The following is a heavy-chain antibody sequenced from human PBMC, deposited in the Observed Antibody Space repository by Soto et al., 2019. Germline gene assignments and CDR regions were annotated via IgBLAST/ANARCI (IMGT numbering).Heavy chain of an antibody. J-gene: IGHJ3*02. D-gene: IGHD2-21*01. CDR2: ISYDGSNK. CDR1: GFTFSSYG. CDR3: ATGMGGDIVVVPGI. Sequence: QVQLVESGGGVVQPGRSLRLSCAASGFTFSSYGMHWVRQAPGKGLEWVAVISYDGSNKYYADSVKGRFTISRDNSKNTLYLQMNSLRAEDTAVYYCATGMGGDIVVVPGIWGQGTMVTVSS. V-gene: IGHV3-30*03.